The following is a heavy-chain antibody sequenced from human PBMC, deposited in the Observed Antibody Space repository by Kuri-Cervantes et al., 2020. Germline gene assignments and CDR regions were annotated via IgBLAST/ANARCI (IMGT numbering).Heavy chain of an antibody. CDR1: GFTFSSYA. D-gene: IGHD2-15*01. CDR2: ISYDGSNK. J-gene: IGHJ6*02. CDR3: AREQLYCSGGSCYLGMDV. V-gene: IGHV3-30-3*01. Sequence: GGSLRLSCAASGFTFSSYAMHWVRQAPGKGLEWVAVISYDGSNKYYADSVKGRFTISRDNSKNTLYLQMNGLRAEDTAVYYCAREQLYCSGGSCYLGMDVWGQGTTVTVSS.